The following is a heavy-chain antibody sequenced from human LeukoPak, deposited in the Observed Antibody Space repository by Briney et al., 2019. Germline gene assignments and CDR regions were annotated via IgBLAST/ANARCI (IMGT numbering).Heavy chain of an antibody. CDR1: GFTVSSNY. V-gene: IGHV3-53*01. Sequence: GGSLRLSCAASGFTVSSNYMSWVRQAPGKGLEWVSVIYSGGSTYYAGSVRGRFTISRDNSKNTLYLQMNSLRAEDTAVYYCAREVALRGMDVWGQGTTVTVSS. CDR2: IYSGGST. CDR3: AREVALRGMDV. D-gene: IGHD5-12*01. J-gene: IGHJ6*02.